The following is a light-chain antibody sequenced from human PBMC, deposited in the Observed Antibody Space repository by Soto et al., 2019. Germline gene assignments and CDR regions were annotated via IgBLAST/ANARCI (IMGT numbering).Light chain of an antibody. Sequence: QSALTQPASVSGSPGQSIPISCTGTSGDIGASNYVSWYQQFPDKAPKLIIYDVSDRPSGVSTRFSGSKSGNTASLTISGLQPEDEADYYCTSYRTYSGVFGTGTKVTVL. CDR1: SGDIGASNY. J-gene: IGLJ1*01. V-gene: IGLV2-14*01. CDR2: DVS. CDR3: TSYRTYSGV.